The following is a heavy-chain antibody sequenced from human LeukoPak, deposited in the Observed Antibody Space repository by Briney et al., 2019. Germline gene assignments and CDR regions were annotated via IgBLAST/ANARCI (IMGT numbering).Heavy chain of an antibody. V-gene: IGHV4-39*07. J-gene: IGHJ4*02. CDR2: INHSGST. CDR3: ARGRGYCSSTSCLPYYFDY. Sequence: SETLSLTCTVSGGSISSGDYYWSWIRQPPGKGLEWIGEINHSGSTNYNPSLKSRVTISVDTSKNQFSLKLSSMTAADTAVYYCARGRGYCSSTSCLPYYFDYWGQGTLVTVSS. D-gene: IGHD2-2*01. CDR1: GGSISSGDYY.